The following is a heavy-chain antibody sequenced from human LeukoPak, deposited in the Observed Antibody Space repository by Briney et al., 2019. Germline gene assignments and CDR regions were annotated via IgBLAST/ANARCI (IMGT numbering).Heavy chain of an antibody. CDR1: GFILSTYT. V-gene: IGHV3-21*01. CDR3: VRENHGSFDY. D-gene: IGHD1-14*01. J-gene: IGHJ4*02. Sequence: GGSLRLSCAASGFILSTYTMDWVRQAPGKGLEWVSCISSSSTYIYYSDSVRGRFAISRDNAKNSLYLQMNSLRAEDTAVYYCVRENHGSFDYWGQGSLVTVSS. CDR2: ISSSSTYI.